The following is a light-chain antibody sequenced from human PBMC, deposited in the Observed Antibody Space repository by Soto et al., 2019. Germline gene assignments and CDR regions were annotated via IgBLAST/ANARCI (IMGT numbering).Light chain of an antibody. CDR2: GAS. Sequence: EIVLTQSPGTLSLSPGERATLSCRASQIISSSYLAWYQQKPGQAPRLLIYGASSRATGIPDRFSGSGSGTDFTLTISRLEPEDCAGYYCQQYGSSPLYTVGQGTKLEI. CDR1: QIISSSY. V-gene: IGKV3-20*01. CDR3: QQYGSSPLYT. J-gene: IGKJ2*01.